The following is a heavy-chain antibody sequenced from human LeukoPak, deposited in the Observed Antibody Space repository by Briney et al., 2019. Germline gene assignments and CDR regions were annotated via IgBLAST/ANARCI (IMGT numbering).Heavy chain of an antibody. J-gene: IGHJ5*02. CDR2: IYYSGST. Sequence: SETLSLTCTVSGGSISSYYWSWIRQPPGKGLEWIGYIYYSGSTNYNPSLKSRVTISVDTSKNQFSLKLSSVTAADTAVYYCARNYGSGSLLTDWFDPWGQGTLVTVSS. CDR3: ARNYGSGSLLTDWFDP. D-gene: IGHD3-10*01. CDR1: GGSISSYY. V-gene: IGHV4-59*01.